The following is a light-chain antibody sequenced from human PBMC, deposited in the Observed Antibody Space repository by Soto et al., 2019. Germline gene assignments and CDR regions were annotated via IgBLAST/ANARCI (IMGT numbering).Light chain of an antibody. V-gene: IGKV1-5*01. Sequence: DIQLTQSPSTLSASVGDEVTITSRASQTINTCLAWYQQRPGQAPKLLIYDASSLQSGVPSRFSGSGSGTHFILTISSLQPDDFATYYCQQYNTYSGTFGQGTSVQS. J-gene: IGKJ1*01. CDR3: QQYNTYSGT. CDR1: QTINTC. CDR2: DAS.